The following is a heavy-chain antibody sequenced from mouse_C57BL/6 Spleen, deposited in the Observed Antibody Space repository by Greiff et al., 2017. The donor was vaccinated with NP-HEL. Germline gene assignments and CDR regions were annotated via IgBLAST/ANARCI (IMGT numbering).Heavy chain of an antibody. V-gene: IGHV1-82*01. Sequence: QVQLQQSGPELVKPGASVKISCKASGYAFSSSWMNWVKQRPGKGLEWIGRIYPGDGDTNYNGKFKGKATLTADKSSSTAYMQLSSLTSEDSAVYFCARSTYYYGSSYYAMDYWGQGTSVTASS. J-gene: IGHJ4*01. CDR3: ARSTYYYGSSYYAMDY. D-gene: IGHD1-1*01. CDR1: GYAFSSSW. CDR2: IYPGDGDT.